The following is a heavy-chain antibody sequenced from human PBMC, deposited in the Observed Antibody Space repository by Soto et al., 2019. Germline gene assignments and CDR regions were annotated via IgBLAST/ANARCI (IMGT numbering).Heavy chain of an antibody. CDR2: IIPILGIA. Sequence: QVQLVQSGAEVKKPGSSVKVSCKASGGTFSSYTISWVRQAPGQGLEWMGRIIPILGIANYAQKFQGRVTITADKSTSTAYVELSSLRSEDTAVYYCAKTIPNRYCSGGSCYSRYYYYGMDVWGQGTTVTVSS. CDR3: AKTIPNRYCSGGSCYSRYYYYGMDV. V-gene: IGHV1-69*02. D-gene: IGHD2-15*01. CDR1: GGTFSSYT. J-gene: IGHJ6*02.